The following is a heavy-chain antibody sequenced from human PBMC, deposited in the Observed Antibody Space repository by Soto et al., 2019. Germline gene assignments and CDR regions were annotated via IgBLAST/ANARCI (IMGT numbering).Heavy chain of an antibody. V-gene: IGHV1-8*01. J-gene: IGHJ5*02. D-gene: IGHD2-15*01. CDR3: AGSVGYCSGGSCYWFDP. Sequence: GASVKVSCKASGYTFTSYDINWVRQATGQGLEWMRWMNPNGGNTGYAQKFQGRVTMTRNTSTSTVYMELSSLRSEDTAVYYCAGSVGYCSGGSCYWFDPWGQGTLVTVSS. CDR1: GYTFTSYD. CDR2: MNPNGGNT.